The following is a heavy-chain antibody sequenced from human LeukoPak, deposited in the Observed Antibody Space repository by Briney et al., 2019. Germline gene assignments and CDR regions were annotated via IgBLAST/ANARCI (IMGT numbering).Heavy chain of an antibody. J-gene: IGHJ3*02. CDR2: INPSGGST. D-gene: IGHD2-2*01. Sequence: GASVKVSCKASGYTFTSYYMHWVRQAPGQGLEWMGIINPSGGSTSYAQKFQGRATMTRDTSTSTVYMELSSLRSEDTAVYYCARDLRYCSSTSCYEGTNDAFDIWGQGTIVTVSS. CDR1: GYTFTSYY. V-gene: IGHV1-46*03. CDR3: ARDLRYCSSTSCYEGTNDAFDI.